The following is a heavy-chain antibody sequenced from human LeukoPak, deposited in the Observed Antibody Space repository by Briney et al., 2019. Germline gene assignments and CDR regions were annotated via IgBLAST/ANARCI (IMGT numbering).Heavy chain of an antibody. CDR1: AGSISSSSYY. Sequence: SETLSLTCTVSAGSISSSSYYWGWIRQPPGRGLEGIGGIYYSGSTYYNPSLRSRVTISVDTSKNQFSLKLSSVTAADTAVYYCASIAARARYYYYMDVWGKGTTVTVSS. CDR2: IYYSGST. J-gene: IGHJ6*03. D-gene: IGHD6-6*01. V-gene: IGHV4-39*01. CDR3: ASIAARARYYYYMDV.